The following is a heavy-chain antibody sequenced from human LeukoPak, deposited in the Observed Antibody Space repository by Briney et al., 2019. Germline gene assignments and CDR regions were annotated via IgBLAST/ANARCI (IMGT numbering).Heavy chain of an antibody. CDR3: ARDVGRSYDLDY. D-gene: IGHD3-16*01. V-gene: IGHV1-18*01. CDR1: GYTFTSYG. J-gene: IGHJ4*02. CDR2: ISAYNGNT. Sequence: ASVKVSCRASGYTFTSYGISWVRQAPGQGLEWMGWISAYNGNTDYAQSLQGRVTMTIDTSTSTVYMELRSLRSDDTAVYYCARDVGRSYDLDYWGQGTLVTVSS.